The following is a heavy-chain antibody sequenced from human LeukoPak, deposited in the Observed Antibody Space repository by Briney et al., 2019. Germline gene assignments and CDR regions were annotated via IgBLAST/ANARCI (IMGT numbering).Heavy chain of an antibody. CDR3: ARAKSSGWPKIRHHPQYYFDY. D-gene: IGHD6-19*01. J-gene: IGHJ4*02. CDR2: INPNSGGT. V-gene: IGHV1-2*02. Sequence: ASVKVSCKASGYTFTSYYMHWVRQAPGQGLEWMGWINPNSGGTNYAQKFQGRVTMTRDTSISTAYMELSRLRSDDTAVYYCARAKSSGWPKIRHHPQYYFDYWGQGTLVTVSS. CDR1: GYTFTSYY.